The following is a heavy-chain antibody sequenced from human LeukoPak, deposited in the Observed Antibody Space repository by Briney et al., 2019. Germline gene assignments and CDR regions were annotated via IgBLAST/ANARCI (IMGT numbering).Heavy chain of an antibody. CDR2: ISWNSGNI. D-gene: IGHD2-2*02. V-gene: IGHV3-9*01. J-gene: IGHJ4*02. CDR1: GFTFGDYA. CDR3: AKPGCSFTNCYINY. Sequence: GGSLRLSCAASGFTFGDYAMHWVRQVPGRGLEWVSGISWNSGNIVYGDSVKGRFTISRDNAKNSLHLQMNSLRPEDTALYYCAKPGCSFTNCYINYWGQGTLVTVSS.